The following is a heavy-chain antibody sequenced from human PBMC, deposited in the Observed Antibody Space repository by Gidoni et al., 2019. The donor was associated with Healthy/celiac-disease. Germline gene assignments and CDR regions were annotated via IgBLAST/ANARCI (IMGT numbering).Heavy chain of an antibody. CDR2: ISSSSSTI. CDR3: ARDPGLRYTQGAFDI. CDR1: GFTFSSYS. D-gene: IGHD3-9*01. J-gene: IGHJ3*02. V-gene: IGHV3-48*01. Sequence: EVQLVESGGGLVQPGGSLRLSCAASGFTFSSYSMNWVRQAPGKGLEWVSYISSSSSTIYYADSVKGRFTISRDNAKNSLYLQMNSLRAEDTAVYYCARDPGLRYTQGAFDIWGQGTMVTVSS.